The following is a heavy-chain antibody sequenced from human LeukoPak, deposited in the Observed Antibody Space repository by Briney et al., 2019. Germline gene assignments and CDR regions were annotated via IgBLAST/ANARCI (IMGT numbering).Heavy chain of an antibody. V-gene: IGHV3-7*01. D-gene: IGHD1-26*01. CDR1: GFTFSNYW. J-gene: IGHJ4*02. CDR3: ARDPVEWELLLDY. Sequence: GVLRLSRAASGFTFSNYWMGWVRQAPGKRLEWVANMNIDGSEKYYADSVKGRFSISRDNARNSVYLQMASLRVEDTAVYYCARDPVEWELLLDYWGQGTLVTVSS. CDR2: MNIDGSEK.